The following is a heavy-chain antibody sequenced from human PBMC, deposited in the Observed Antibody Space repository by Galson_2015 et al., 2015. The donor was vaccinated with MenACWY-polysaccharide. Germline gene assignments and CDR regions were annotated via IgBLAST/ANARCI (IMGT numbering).Heavy chain of an antibody. CDR2: TYYRSKWYN. CDR1: GDSVSNYSAA. CDR3: ARENSYHYVMDV. J-gene: IGHJ6*02. Sequence: CAISGDSVSNYSAAWNWIRQSPSRGLEWLGRTYYRSKWYNDYAVSVKSRITINPDTSKKQFSLQLNFVTPEDTAVYYCARENSYHYVMDVWGQGTTVTVSS. V-gene: IGHV6-1*01.